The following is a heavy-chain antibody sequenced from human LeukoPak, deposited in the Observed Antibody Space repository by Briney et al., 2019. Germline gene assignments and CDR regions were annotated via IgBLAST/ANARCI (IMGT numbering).Heavy chain of an antibody. CDR2: IYTSGST. J-gene: IGHJ4*02. CDR3: ARDLSGGHFDY. D-gene: IGHD2-15*01. V-gene: IGHV4-4*07. Sequence: NSSETLSLTCTVSWDPINNYYWSWIRQPAGKGLEWIGRIYTSGSTNYNPSLKSRVTMSLDTSKNQFSLKLSSVTAADTAVYYCARDLSGGHFDYWGQGTLVTVSS. CDR1: WDPINNYY.